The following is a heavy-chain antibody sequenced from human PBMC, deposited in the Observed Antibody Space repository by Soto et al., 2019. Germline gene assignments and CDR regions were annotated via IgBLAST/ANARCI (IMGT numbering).Heavy chain of an antibody. CDR2: IYKSATT. CDR1: GDSISTLDYF. D-gene: IGHD7-27*01. CDR3: ARGRYCLTGRCFPNWFDS. J-gene: IGHJ5*01. Sequence: SETLSLTCSVSGDSISTLDYFWAWIRQPPGQALEYIGYIYKSATTYYNPPFESRVAISVDTSKSQFSLNVTSVTAADTAVYFCARGRYCLTGRCFPNWFDSWGQGALVTVSS. V-gene: IGHV4-30-4*01.